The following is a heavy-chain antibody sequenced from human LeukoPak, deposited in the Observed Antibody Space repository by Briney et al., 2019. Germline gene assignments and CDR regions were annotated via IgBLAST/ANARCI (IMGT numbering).Heavy chain of an antibody. CDR3: ARAWSDYYNWFDP. V-gene: IGHV4-30-2*01. D-gene: IGHD2-21*02. J-gene: IGHJ5*02. CDR2: IYHSGST. Sequence: PSQTLSLTCAVSGGSISSGGYSWSWIRQPPGKGLEWIGYIYHSGSTYYNPSLKSRVTISVDGSKNQFSLKLSSVTAADTAVYYCARAWSDYYNWFDPWGQGTLVTVSS. CDR1: GGSISSGGYS.